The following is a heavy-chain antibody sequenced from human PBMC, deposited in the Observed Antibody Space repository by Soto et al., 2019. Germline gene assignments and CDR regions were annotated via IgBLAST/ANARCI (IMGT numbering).Heavy chain of an antibody. J-gene: IGHJ6*02. CDR2: IIPIFGTA. Sequence: AASVKVSCKASGGTFSSYAISWVRQAPGQGLEWMGGIIPIFGTANYAQKFQGRVTITADESTSTAYMELSSLRSEDTAVYYCARARVADYYYGMDVWGQGTTVTVSS. V-gene: IGHV1-69*13. CDR1: GGTFSSYA. CDR3: ARARVADYYYGMDV.